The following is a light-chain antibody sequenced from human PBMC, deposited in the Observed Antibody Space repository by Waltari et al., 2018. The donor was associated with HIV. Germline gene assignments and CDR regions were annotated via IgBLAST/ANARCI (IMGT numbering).Light chain of an antibody. Sequence: QTVLPQGPSASGTAAGRVASACSANNSHLGSRLVDCYPQVPGTAPKLLMFSNNQRPSGVPDRFSGSQSGTSASLAIRGLKSEDEADYYCAARDDSLSAWVFGGGTKVTVL. V-gene: IGLV1-44*01. CDR3: AARDDSLSAWV. J-gene: IGLJ3*02. CDR2: SNN. CDR1: NSHLGSRL.